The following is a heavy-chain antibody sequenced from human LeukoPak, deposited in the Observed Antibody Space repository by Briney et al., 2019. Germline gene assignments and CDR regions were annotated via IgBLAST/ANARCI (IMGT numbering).Heavy chain of an antibody. CDR2: IIPVFGTA. Sequence: SVKVSCKASGGTLSSYAISWVRQAPGQGLEWMGGIIPVFGTANYAQKFQGRVTITADESTSTAYMELSSLRSEDTAVYYCARPSFASYDSSGYYYFDYWGQGTLVTVSS. V-gene: IGHV1-69*13. D-gene: IGHD3-22*01. CDR1: GGTLSSYA. J-gene: IGHJ4*02. CDR3: ARPSFASYDSSGYYYFDY.